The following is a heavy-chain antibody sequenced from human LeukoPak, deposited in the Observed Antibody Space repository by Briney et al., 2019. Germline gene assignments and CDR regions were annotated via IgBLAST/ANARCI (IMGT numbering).Heavy chain of an antibody. CDR3: ARGGGFSYYYDGSGYPDY. CDR1: GYTFTDYG. D-gene: IGHD3-22*01. J-gene: IGHJ4*02. V-gene: IGHV1-18*01. CDR2: ISAYNGNT. Sequence: GASVKVSCKASGYTFTDYGITWVRQAPGQGLEWMGWISAYNGNTNYAQKLQGRVTMTTDTSTSTAYMELKSLRSDDTAVYYCARGGGFSYYYDGSGYPDYWGQGTLVTVSS.